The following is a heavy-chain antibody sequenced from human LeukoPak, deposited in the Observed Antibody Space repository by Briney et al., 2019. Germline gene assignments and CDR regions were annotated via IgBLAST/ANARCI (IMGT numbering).Heavy chain of an antibody. J-gene: IGHJ4*02. CDR3: ARIEMATILGGYYFDY. Sequence: ASVKVPCKASGYTFTNYAMNWVRQAPGQGLEWMGWINTNTGNPTYAQGFTGRFAFSLDTSVSTAYLQISSLKAEDTAVYYCARIEMATILGGYYFDYWGQGTLVTVSS. CDR1: GYTFTNYA. CDR2: INTNTGNP. V-gene: IGHV7-4-1*02. D-gene: IGHD5-24*01.